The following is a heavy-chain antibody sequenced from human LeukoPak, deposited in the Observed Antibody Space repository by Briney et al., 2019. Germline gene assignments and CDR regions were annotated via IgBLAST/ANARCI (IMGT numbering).Heavy chain of an antibody. Sequence: PGGSLRLSCAASGFTFSSYWMSWVRQAPGKGLEWVANIKQDGSEKYYADSVKGRFTISRDNSKNTLYLQMNSLRAEDTAVYYCAKPHLDLTGGSEYYFDYWGQGTLVTVSS. CDR2: IKQDGSEK. J-gene: IGHJ4*02. D-gene: IGHD2-8*02. CDR3: AKPHLDLTGGSEYYFDY. CDR1: GFTFSSYW. V-gene: IGHV3-7*01.